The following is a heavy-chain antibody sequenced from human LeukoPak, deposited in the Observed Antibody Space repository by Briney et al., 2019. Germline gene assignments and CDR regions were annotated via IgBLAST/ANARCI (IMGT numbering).Heavy chain of an antibody. D-gene: IGHD2-15*01. CDR2: IKHSGST. CDR1: GGSFSGYY. CDR3: AGKAPGYCSGGSCYAFDS. Sequence: SETLSLTCAVYGGSFSGYYWSWIRQPPGKGLEWMGEIKHSGSTNYNPSLKSRVTISVDTSKNQFSLKLSCVTAADTAVYYCAGKAPGYCSGGSCYAFDSWRQGHRVPVSS. V-gene: IGHV4-34*01. J-gene: IGHJ4*02.